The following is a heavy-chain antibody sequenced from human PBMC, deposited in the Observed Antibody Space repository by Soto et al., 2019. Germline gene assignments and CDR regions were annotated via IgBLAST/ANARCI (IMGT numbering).Heavy chain of an antibody. D-gene: IGHD2-15*01. CDR2: IYHSGST. J-gene: IGHJ4*02. CDR3: ARLPGYCSGGSCYNISN. V-gene: IGHV4-4*02. Sequence: QVQLQESGPGLVKPSGTLSLTCAVSSGSISSSNWWSWVRQPPGKGLEWMGEIYHSGSTNYNPSLRSRVTISVDKSKNQFSLKLSSVTAADTAVYYCARLPGYCSGGSCYNISNWGQGTLVTVSS. CDR1: SGSISSSNW.